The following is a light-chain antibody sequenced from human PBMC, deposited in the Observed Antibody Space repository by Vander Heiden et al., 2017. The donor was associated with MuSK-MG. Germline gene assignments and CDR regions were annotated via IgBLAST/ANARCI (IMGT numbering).Light chain of an antibody. CDR2: DAS. CDR3: QQYDNLPLT. Sequence: DIQMTQSPSSLSASVGDRVTITCQASQDISNYLNWYQQKPGKAPKLLIYDASNSYIGVPSRSSGRGPATDFTFTISILHPAALATSYSQQYDNLPLTSGQWTRLEIK. J-gene: IGKJ5*01. V-gene: IGKV1-33*01. CDR1: QDISNY.